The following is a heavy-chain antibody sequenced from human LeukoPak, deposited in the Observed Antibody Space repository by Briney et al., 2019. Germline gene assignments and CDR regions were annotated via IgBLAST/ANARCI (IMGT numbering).Heavy chain of an antibody. CDR2: IYYSGST. D-gene: IGHD5-24*01. Sequence: SETLSLTCTVSGGSISSYYWSWIRQPPGKGLEWIGYIYYSGSTNYNPSLKSRVTISVDTSKNQFSLKLSSVTAADTAVYYCARDRRWLQLDYWGQGTPVTVSS. J-gene: IGHJ4*02. CDR3: ARDRRWLQLDY. V-gene: IGHV4-59*01. CDR1: GGSISSYY.